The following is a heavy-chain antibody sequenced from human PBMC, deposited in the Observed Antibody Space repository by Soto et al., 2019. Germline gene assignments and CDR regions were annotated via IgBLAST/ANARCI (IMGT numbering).Heavy chain of an antibody. CDR1: GYSFFAEG. CDR2: ISTFNGDT. J-gene: IGHJ4*02. D-gene: IGHD2-15*01. V-gene: IGHV1-18*01. CDR3: AREEEGLMARMDQ. Sequence: DALKVSCDASGYSFFAEGITWVRQAPGQGLEWMGWISTFNGDTNYAQQFQGRVTMTTDASTSTGYMELRSLRSDDTAVYYCAREEEGLMARMDQWGQRTPVTVS.